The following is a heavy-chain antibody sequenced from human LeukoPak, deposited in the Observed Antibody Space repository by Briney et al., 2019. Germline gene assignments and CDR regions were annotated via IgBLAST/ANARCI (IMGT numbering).Heavy chain of an antibody. Sequence: GGSLRLSCAAYRFTVSSNYMSWVRQAPGKGLEWVSVIYSGGSTYYADSVKGRFTISRDNSKNTLYLQMNSLRAEDTAVYYCARVVRGYSYYYFDYWGQGTLVTVSS. V-gene: IGHV3-66*01. J-gene: IGHJ4*02. CDR1: RFTVSSNY. D-gene: IGHD5-18*01. CDR2: IYSGGST. CDR3: ARVVRGYSYYYFDY.